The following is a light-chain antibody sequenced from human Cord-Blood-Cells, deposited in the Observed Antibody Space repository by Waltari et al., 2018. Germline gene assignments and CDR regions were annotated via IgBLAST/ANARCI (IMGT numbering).Light chain of an antibody. J-gene: IGLJ2*01. V-gene: IGLV3-19*01. Sequence: SSALTQDPAVSVPLVQTVTITCQGDSPTRYYASWYQQKPGQAPVLVIYGKNNRPSGIPDRFSGSSSGNTASLTITGAQAEDEADYYCNSRDSSGNHLVFGGGTKLTVL. CDR3: NSRDSSGNHLV. CDR2: GKN. CDR1: SPTRYY.